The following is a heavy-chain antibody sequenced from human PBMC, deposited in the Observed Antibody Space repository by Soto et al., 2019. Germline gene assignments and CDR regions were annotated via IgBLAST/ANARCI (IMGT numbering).Heavy chain of an antibody. J-gene: IGHJ4*02. CDR3: AADGSPGITGTSRPTYYFDY. D-gene: IGHD1-7*01. Sequence: GASVKVSCKASGFTFTSSAVQWVRQARGQRLEWIGWIVVGSGNTNYAQKFQERVTITRDMSTSTAYMELSSLRSEDTAVYYCAADGSPGITGTSRPTYYFDYWGQGTLVTVSS. CDR2: IVVGSGNT. V-gene: IGHV1-58*01. CDR1: GFTFTSSA.